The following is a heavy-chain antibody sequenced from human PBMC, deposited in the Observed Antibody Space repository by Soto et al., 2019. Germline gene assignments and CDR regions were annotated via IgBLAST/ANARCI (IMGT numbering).Heavy chain of an antibody. Sequence: GASVKVSCKASGGTFSSYAISWVRQAPGQGLEWMGGIIPIFGTANYAQKFQGRVTITADESTSTAYMELSSLRSEDTAVYYCAREESSILWWWGQGTLVTVSS. J-gene: IGHJ4*02. V-gene: IGHV1-69*13. CDR3: AREESSILWW. D-gene: IGHD2-21*01. CDR2: IIPIFGTA. CDR1: GGTFSSYA.